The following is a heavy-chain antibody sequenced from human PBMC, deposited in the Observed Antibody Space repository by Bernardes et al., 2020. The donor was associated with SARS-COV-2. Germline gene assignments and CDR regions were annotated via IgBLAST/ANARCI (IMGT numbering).Heavy chain of an antibody. J-gene: IGHJ3*02. V-gene: IGHV2-5*01. CDR2: IYWNDDK. CDR3: AHRPSTWIQLWNDAFDI. D-gene: IGHD5-18*01. CDR1: GFSLSTSGVG. Sequence: SGPTLVKPTQTLTLTCTFSGFSLSTSGVGVGWIRQPPGKALEWLALIYWNDDKRYSPSLKSRLTITKDTSKNQVVLTMTNMDPVDTATYYCAHRPSTWIQLWNDAFDIWGQGTMVTVSS.